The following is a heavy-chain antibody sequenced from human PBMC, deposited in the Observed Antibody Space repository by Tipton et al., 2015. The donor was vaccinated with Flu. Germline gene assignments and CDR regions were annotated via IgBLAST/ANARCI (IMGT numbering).Heavy chain of an antibody. CDR1: GFAFSNFS. Sequence: SLRLSCSGSGFAFSNFSMNWVRQAPGKGLEWVSSVSSRSKYIYYRDSVKGRFTISRDNAKSSLYLQMTNLRVEDTAVYYCTTRGRTHGGYYWGPGVLVAVSS. CDR2: VSSRSKYI. V-gene: IGHV3-21*01. J-gene: IGHJ4*02. CDR3: TTRGRTHGGYY.